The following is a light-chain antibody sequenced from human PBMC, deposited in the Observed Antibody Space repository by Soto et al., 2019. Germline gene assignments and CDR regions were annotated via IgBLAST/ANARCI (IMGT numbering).Light chain of an antibody. Sequence: QSALTQPASVSGSPGQSITISCTGTSTDIGTYSRVSWYLQYPGKAPKLMIYDVTKRPSGVSNRFSGSRSGSTASLTISGLQAEDEANYYCSSYGGSNNVIFGGGTKLTVL. V-gene: IGLV2-23*02. J-gene: IGLJ2*01. CDR2: DVT. CDR3: SSYGGSNNVI. CDR1: STDIGTYSR.